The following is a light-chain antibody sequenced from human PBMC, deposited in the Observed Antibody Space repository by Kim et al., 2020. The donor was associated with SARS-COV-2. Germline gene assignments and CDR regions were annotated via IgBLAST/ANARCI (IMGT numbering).Light chain of an antibody. J-gene: IGLJ2*01. CDR1: SSNIGNNY. CDR2: DDD. V-gene: IGLV1-51*01. CDR3: GSWDTSLNAGV. Sequence: GQKVTISCSGSSSNIGNNYVSWYQQHPGTAPKVLIYDDDRRPSGIPDRFAGSKSGTSATLAITGLQTGDEADYYCGSWDTSLNAGVFGGGTQLTVL.